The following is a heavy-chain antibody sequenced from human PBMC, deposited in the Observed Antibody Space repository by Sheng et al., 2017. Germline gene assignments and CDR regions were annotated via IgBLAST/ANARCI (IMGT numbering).Heavy chain of an antibody. CDR3: VREGNGGSRY. D-gene: IGHD2-15*01. J-gene: IGHJ4*02. CDR2: SKNKAASYTV. CDR1: GFTFSDHH. Sequence: EVQLVESGGGLGPAWRGPVRLSCRASGFTFSDHHMDWVRQAPGKGLEWVGRSKNKAASYTVDYAASVKGRVIISRDDSSNSLYLQINSLKTDDTAVYLCVREGNGGSRYWGRGTLVTVSS. V-gene: IGHV3-72*01.